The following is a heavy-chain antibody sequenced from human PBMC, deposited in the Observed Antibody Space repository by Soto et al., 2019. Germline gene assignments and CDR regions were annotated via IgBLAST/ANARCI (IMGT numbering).Heavy chain of an antibody. CDR1: GFTFSSYA. CDR3: AKRRGAGGHFDY. D-gene: IGHD2-15*01. Sequence: VQLLESGEGLVQPEGSLRLSCAASGFTFSSYAMGWVRQGPGKGLEWVAVVSIGGSTHYADSVRGRFTISRDNSKNTLSLQMNSLTAEDTAVYFCAKRRGAGGHFDYWGQGALVTVSS. CDR2: VSIGGST. J-gene: IGHJ4*02. V-gene: IGHV3-23*01.